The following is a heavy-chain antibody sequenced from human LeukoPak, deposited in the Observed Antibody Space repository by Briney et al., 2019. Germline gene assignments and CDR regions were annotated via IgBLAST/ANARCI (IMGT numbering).Heavy chain of an antibody. V-gene: IGHV4-59*01. CDR1: GGSISSYY. CDR2: IYYSGST. D-gene: IGHD3-10*01. CDR3: ARVGTYGSGSYLSWLDY. J-gene: IGHJ4*02. Sequence: PSEGLSLTCTVSGGSISSYYWSWIRQPPGEGLEWIGYIYYSGSTNYNPSLKSRVTISVDTSKNQFSLKLSSVTAADTAVYYCARVGTYGSGSYLSWLDYWGQGTLGTVSS.